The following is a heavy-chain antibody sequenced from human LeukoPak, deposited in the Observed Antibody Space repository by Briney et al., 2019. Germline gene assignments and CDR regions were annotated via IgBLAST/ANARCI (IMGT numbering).Heavy chain of an antibody. CDR1: GYTFTGYY. Sequence: ASVKVSCKASGYTFTGYYMHWVRQAPGQGLEWMGWINPNSGGTNYAQKFQGRVTMTRDTSISTAYMELSRLRSDDTAVYDCAREEGYQLLFLFDYWGQGTLVTVSS. CDR3: AREEGYQLLFLFDY. D-gene: IGHD2-2*01. V-gene: IGHV1-2*02. CDR2: INPNSGGT. J-gene: IGHJ4*02.